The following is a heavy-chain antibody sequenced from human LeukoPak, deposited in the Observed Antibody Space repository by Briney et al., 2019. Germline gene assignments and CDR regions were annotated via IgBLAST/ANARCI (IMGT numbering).Heavy chain of an antibody. V-gene: IGHV4-59*01. CDR3: ARDLELERNRWNYFES. Sequence: PSETLSLTCTVSGDSISNYYWSWIRQPPGKGLEWIGSMHYSGDTKYNPSLKSRVSLSIDTSKQQFSLRLGSVTAADTAVYYCARDLELERNRWNYFESWGQGTLVTVSS. J-gene: IGHJ4*02. CDR2: MHYSGDT. D-gene: IGHD1-1*01. CDR1: GDSISNYY.